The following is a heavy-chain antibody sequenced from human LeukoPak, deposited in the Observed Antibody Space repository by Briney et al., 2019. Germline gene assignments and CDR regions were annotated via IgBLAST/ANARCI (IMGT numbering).Heavy chain of an antibody. V-gene: IGHV3-7*01. Sequence: GGSLRLSCAASGFTFSSYWMSWVRQAPGKWLEWVANIKQDGSEKYYVDSVKGRFTISRDNAKNSLYLQMNSLRAEDTAVYYCASLIAAAANEDYWGQGTLVTVSS. D-gene: IGHD6-13*01. CDR1: GFTFSSYW. J-gene: IGHJ4*02. CDR3: ASLIAAAANEDY. CDR2: IKQDGSEK.